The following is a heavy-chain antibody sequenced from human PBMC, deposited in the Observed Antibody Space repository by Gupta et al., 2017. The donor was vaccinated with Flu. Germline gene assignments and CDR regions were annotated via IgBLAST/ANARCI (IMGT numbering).Heavy chain of an antibody. Sequence: QLQLQESGPGLVKPSETLSLTCTVSGCSISSSSYYWGWLRQPPGKGLEWIGSIYYSGSTYYNPSLKSRVTISVDTSKNQFSLKLSSVTAADTAVYYCCLGPAAIRGYYYYGMDVWGQGTTVTVSS. CDR2: IYYSGST. J-gene: IGHJ6*02. D-gene: IGHD2-2*01. CDR1: GCSISSSSYY. V-gene: IGHV4-39*01. CDR3: CLGPAAIRGYYYYGMDV.